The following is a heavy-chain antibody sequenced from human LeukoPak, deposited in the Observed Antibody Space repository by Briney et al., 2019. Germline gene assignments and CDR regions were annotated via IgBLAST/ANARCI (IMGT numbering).Heavy chain of an antibody. CDR2: TYYRSKWYN. D-gene: IGHD3-10*01. CDR3: AKGRRALLDC. V-gene: IGHV6-1*01. J-gene: IGHJ4*02. CDR1: GDSVSSNSAA. Sequence: SQTLSLTCDISGDSVSSNSAAWNWIRQSPSRGLEWLGRTYYRSKWYNDYAISVKSRMTINADTSKNQFSLQLNSVTPEDTAVYYCAKGRRALLDCWGQGTLVIVSS.